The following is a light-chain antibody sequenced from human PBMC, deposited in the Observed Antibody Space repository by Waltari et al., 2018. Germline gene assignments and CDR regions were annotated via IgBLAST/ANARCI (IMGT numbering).Light chain of an antibody. V-gene: IGKV3-11*01. Sequence: EIVLTQSPATLSLSPGERATLSCRASQSVSSYLAWYQQKPGQAPRLLIYDASNRATGIPARFSGSGSATDFTLTISSLEPEDLAVYYCQQRSNWPPITFGQGTRLEIK. CDR3: QQRSNWPPIT. CDR1: QSVSSY. J-gene: IGKJ5*01. CDR2: DAS.